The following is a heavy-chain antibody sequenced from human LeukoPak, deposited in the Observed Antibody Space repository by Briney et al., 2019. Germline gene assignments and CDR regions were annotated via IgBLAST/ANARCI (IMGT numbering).Heavy chain of an antibody. J-gene: IGHJ6*03. Sequence: GGSLRLSCAASGFTFSDYYMSWIRQAPGKGLEWVSYISSSGSTIYYADSVKGRFTISRDNAKNSLYLQMNSLRAEDTAVYYCAREGYCSSTSCYTNYMDVWGKGTTVTVSS. V-gene: IGHV3-11*01. D-gene: IGHD2-2*02. CDR1: GFTFSDYY. CDR2: ISSSGSTI. CDR3: AREGYCSSTSCYTNYMDV.